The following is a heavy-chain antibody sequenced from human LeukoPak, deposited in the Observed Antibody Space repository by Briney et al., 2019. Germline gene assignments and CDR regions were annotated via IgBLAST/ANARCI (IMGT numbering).Heavy chain of an antibody. Sequence: GGSLRLSCAVSGFTFSNAWMNWVRQAPGEGLEWVGRIKSKTDGGTTDSAAPVKGRFTISRDDSKNTLYLQMNSLKTEDTAVYYCTAQNNAGHYYYYYMDVWGKGTTVTVSS. J-gene: IGHJ6*03. CDR2: IKSKTDGGTT. CDR1: GFTFSNAW. V-gene: IGHV3-15*01. D-gene: IGHD1/OR15-1a*01. CDR3: TAQNNAGHYYYYYMDV.